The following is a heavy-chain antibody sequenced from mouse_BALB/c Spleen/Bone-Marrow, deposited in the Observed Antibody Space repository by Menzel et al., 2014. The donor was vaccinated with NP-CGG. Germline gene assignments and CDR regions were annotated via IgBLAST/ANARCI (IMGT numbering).Heavy chain of an antibody. CDR2: IDPADGNT. CDR1: GFNIKDTY. J-gene: IGHJ3*01. D-gene: IGHD2-3*01. Sequence: DVQLQESGAELVKPGASVKLSCTASGFNIKDTYMHWVKQRPEQGLEWIGRIDPADGNTKYDPKFQGKATITADTSSNTAYLQLSSLTSEDTAVYYCARRDDGYYTYWGQGTLVTVSA. CDR3: ARRDDGYYTY. V-gene: IGHV14-3*02.